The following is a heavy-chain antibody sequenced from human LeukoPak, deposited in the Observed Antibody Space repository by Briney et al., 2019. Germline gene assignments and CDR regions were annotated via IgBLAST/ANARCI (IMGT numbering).Heavy chain of an antibody. V-gene: IGHV1-2*06. CDR1: GYTFTGYY. D-gene: IGHD3-3*01. J-gene: IGHJ4*02. Sequence: ASVKVYCKASGYTFTGYYMHWVRQAPGQGLEWMGRINPNSGGTNYAQKFQGRVTMTRDTSISTAYMELSRLRSDETAVYYCARREIFGVVTGIDYWGQGTLVTVSS. CDR2: INPNSGGT. CDR3: ARREIFGVVTGIDY.